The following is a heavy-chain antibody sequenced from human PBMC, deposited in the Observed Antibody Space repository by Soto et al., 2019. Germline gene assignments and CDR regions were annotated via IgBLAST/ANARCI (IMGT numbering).Heavy chain of an antibody. J-gene: IGHJ5*02. CDR1: GGSFSGYY. V-gene: IGHV4-34*01. Sequence: PSETLSLTCAVYGGSFSGYYWSWIRQPPGKGLEWIGEINHSGSTNYNPSLKSRVTISVDTSKNQFSLKLSAVTAADTAVYYCARVIAAANSNSPRPNRFDPWGQGTLVTVSS. CDR3: ARVIAAANSNSPRPNRFDP. D-gene: IGHD6-25*01. CDR2: INHSGST.